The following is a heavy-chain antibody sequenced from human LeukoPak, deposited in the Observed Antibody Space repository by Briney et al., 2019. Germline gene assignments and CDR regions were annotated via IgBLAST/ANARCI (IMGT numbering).Heavy chain of an antibody. CDR1: GYSFTSYW. Sequence: KVGESLKISCKGSGYSFTSYWIGWVRQMPGKGLEWMGIIHPGDSDTRYSPSFQGQVTISADKSISTAYLQWSSLKASDTAMYYCARLLGAIWFGEFAFDYWGQGTLVTVSS. CDR2: IHPGDSDT. CDR3: ARLLGAIWFGEFAFDY. J-gene: IGHJ4*02. V-gene: IGHV5-51*01. D-gene: IGHD3-10*01.